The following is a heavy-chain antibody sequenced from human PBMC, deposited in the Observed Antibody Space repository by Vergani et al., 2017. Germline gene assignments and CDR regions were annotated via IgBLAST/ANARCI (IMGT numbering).Heavy chain of an antibody. CDR1: GGSISSYY. CDR3: ARVSTRNYYYYYYMDV. D-gene: IGHD5/OR15-5a*01. Sequence: QLQLQESGPGLVKPSETLSLTCTVSGGSISSYYWSWIRQPPGKGLEWIGYIYYSGCTNYNPSLKSRVTISVDTSKNQFSLKLSSVTAADTAVYYCARVSTRNYYYYYYMDVWGKGTTVTVSS. V-gene: IGHV4-59*01. J-gene: IGHJ6*03. CDR2: IYYSGCT.